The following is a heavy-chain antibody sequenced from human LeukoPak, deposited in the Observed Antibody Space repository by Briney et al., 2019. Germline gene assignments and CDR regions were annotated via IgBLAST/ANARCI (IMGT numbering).Heavy chain of an antibody. J-gene: IGHJ4*02. D-gene: IGHD5-18*01. CDR3: ARAVGYSYGKYYFDY. V-gene: IGHV4-59*01. CDR2: IYYSGSI. CDR1: GGSISSYY. Sequence: PSETLSLTCTVSGGSISSYYWSWIRQPPGKGLEWIGYIYYSGSINYNPSLKSRVTISVDTSKNQFSLKLSSVTAADTAVYYCARAVGYSYGKYYFDYWGQGTLVTVSS.